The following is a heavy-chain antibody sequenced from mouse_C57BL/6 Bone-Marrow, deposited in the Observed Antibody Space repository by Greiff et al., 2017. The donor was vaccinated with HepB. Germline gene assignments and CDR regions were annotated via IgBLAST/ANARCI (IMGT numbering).Heavy chain of an antibody. J-gene: IGHJ2*01. CDR3: ARAIITTVVATPDY. D-gene: IGHD1-1*01. V-gene: IGHV3-6*01. Sequence: EVKLVESGPGLVKPSQSLSLTCSVTGYSITSGYYWNWIRQFPGNKLEWMGYISYDGSNNYNPSLKNRISITRDTSKHQFFLKLNSVTTEDTATYYCARAIITTVVATPDYWGQGTTLTVSS. CDR1: GYSITSGYY. CDR2: ISYDGSN.